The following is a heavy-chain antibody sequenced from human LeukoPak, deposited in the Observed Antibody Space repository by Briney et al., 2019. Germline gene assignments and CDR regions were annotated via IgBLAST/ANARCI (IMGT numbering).Heavy chain of an antibody. CDR1: GGSISSDDYY. D-gene: IGHD6-13*01. Sequence: SETLSLTCTVSGGSISSDDYYWSWIRQPPGKGLEWIGYINYSGSTYYNPSLKSRVTISVDTSKNQFSLKLRSVTAADTAVYYCARTYSSSWYSAFDIWGQGTMVTVSS. CDR2: INYSGST. CDR3: ARTYSSSWYSAFDI. V-gene: IGHV4-30-4*08. J-gene: IGHJ3*02.